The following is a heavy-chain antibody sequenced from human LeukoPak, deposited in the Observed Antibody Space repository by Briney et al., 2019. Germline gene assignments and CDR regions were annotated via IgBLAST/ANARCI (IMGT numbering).Heavy chain of an antibody. V-gene: IGHV3-30*04. J-gene: IGHJ4*02. Sequence: GRSLRLSCAASGFTFSSYAMHWVRQAPGKGLEWVAVISYDGSNKYYADSVKGRFTISRDNSQNTLYLQMNILRAEDTAVYYCARHLTYYYGSGSYYRFDYWGQGTLVTVSS. D-gene: IGHD3-10*01. CDR3: ARHLTYYYGSGSYYRFDY. CDR2: ISYDGSNK. CDR1: GFTFSSYA.